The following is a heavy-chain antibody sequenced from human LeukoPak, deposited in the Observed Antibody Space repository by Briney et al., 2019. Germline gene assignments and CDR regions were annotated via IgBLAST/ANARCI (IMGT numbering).Heavy chain of an antibody. Sequence: SETLSLTCAVYGGSFSGYYWSWIRQPPGKGLEWIGEVNHSGSTNYNPSLKSRVTISVDTSKNQFSLKLSSVTAADTAVYYCASSKLASFEYWGQGTLVTVSS. D-gene: IGHD6-13*01. CDR2: VNHSGST. CDR1: GGSFSGYY. J-gene: IGHJ4*02. CDR3: ASSKLASFEY. V-gene: IGHV4-34*01.